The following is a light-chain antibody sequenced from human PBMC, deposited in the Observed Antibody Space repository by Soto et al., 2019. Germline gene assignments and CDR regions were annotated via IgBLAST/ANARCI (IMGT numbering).Light chain of an antibody. V-gene: IGLV2-14*01. Sequence: QCALTQPASVSGSPGQSTTVSCTGTSSDVGRYDYVSWFQQHPGKAPKLMIFDVNNRPSGVSHRFSGSKSGNTASLTISGLQAEDEADYYCSSYTSNNTLVLGSGTKLTVL. CDR1: SSDVGRYDY. CDR2: DVN. CDR3: SSYTSNNTLV. J-gene: IGLJ1*01.